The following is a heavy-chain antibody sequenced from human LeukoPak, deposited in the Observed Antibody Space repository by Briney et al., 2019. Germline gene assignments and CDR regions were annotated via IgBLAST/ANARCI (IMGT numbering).Heavy chain of an antibody. Sequence: PSATLSLTCTASRGSISSDYWSWIRQPAGKGLEWIGLIYTSGTTNYHPSLKGRVTMSLDTSKNHFSLKLNSVTAADTAVYYCARVFHDWGQGTMGTVSS. CDR2: IYTSGTT. CDR3: ARVFHD. J-gene: IGHJ3*01. CDR1: RGSISSDY. V-gene: IGHV4-4*07.